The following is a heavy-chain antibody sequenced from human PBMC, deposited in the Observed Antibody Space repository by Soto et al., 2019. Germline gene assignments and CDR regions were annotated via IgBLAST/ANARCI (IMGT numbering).Heavy chain of an antibody. J-gene: IGHJ6*02. Sequence: KTSETLSLTCAVSGGSISSGGYSWSWIRQPPGKGLEWIGYIYHSGSTYYNPSLKSRVTISVDRSKNQFSLKLSSVTAADTAVYYCASIQLWSPYYYYGMDVWGQGTTVTVSS. CDR2: IYHSGST. D-gene: IGHD5-18*01. CDR1: GGSISSGGYS. V-gene: IGHV4-30-2*01. CDR3: ASIQLWSPYYYYGMDV.